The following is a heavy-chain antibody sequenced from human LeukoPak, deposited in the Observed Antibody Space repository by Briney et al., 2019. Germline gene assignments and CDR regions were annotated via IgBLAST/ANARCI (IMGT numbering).Heavy chain of an antibody. J-gene: IGHJ3*02. D-gene: IGHD3-22*01. CDR1: GYSFTSYW. CDR2: IYPGDPDT. Sequence: GESLKISCKGSGYSFTSYWIGWVRQMPGKGLEWMGIIYPGDPDTRYSPSFQGQVTTSADKSISTAYLQWSSLKASDTAMYYCARPSDFYYDSSGYPDDAFDIWGQGTVVTVSS. V-gene: IGHV5-51*01. CDR3: ARPSDFYYDSSGYPDDAFDI.